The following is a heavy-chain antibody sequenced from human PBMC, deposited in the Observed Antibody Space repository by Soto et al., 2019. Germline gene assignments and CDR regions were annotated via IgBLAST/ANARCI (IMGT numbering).Heavy chain of an antibody. D-gene: IGHD6-19*01. CDR2: IWYDGSNK. J-gene: IGHJ4*02. V-gene: IGHV3-33*01. CDR1: GFTFSRDG. Sequence: GGDLRVPYGGSGFTFSRDGKHVGRQAPGKGLEWVAVIWYDGSNKYYADSVKGRFTISRDNSKNTLYLQMNSLRAEDTAVYYCARSSSLYSSGWCYFDYWGQGTLVTVSS. CDR3: ARSSSLYSSGWCYFDY.